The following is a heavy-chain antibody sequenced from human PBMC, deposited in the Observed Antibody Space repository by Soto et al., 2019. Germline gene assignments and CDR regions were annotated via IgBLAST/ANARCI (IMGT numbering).Heavy chain of an antibody. CDR2: IKHRGST. CDR1: GGSFSGDY. D-gene: IGHD3-3*01. V-gene: IGHV4-34*01. Sequence: QVQLQQWGAGLLKPSETLSLTCAVYGGSFSGDYWSWIRQPPGKGLEWIGEIKHRGSTNYNPSLKSRVTISVDTSKNQFSLKLSSVTASDTAVYYCARRRITIFDYYYYGMDVWGQGTTVTVSS. J-gene: IGHJ6*02. CDR3: ARRRITIFDYYYYGMDV.